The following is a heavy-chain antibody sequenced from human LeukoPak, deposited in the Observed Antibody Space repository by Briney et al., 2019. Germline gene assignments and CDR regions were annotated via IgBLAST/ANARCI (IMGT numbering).Heavy chain of an antibody. CDR1: GFTFSSYA. CDR2: ISGSGGST. Sequence: GGSLRLSCAASGFTFSSYAMSWVRQAPGKGLEWVSAISGSGGSTYYADSVKGRITISRDNSRNTLYPFMNSLRAEDTAVYYCAKGTNPTDYWGQGTLVTVSS. D-gene: IGHD1-14*01. CDR3: AKGTNPTDY. J-gene: IGHJ4*02. V-gene: IGHV3-23*01.